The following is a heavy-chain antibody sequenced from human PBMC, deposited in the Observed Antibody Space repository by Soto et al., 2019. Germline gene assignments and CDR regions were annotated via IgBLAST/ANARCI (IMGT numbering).Heavy chain of an antibody. J-gene: IGHJ6*02. D-gene: IGHD2-2*01. Sequence: PGGSLRLSCAASGFTFSSYAMHWVRQAPGKGLEWVAVISYDGSNKYYADSVKGRFTISRDNSKNTLYLQMNSLRAEDTAVYYCARVQHHYYYYGMDVWGQGTTVTVSS. CDR2: ISYDGSNK. CDR3: ARVQHHYYYYGMDV. CDR1: GFTFSSYA. V-gene: IGHV3-30-3*01.